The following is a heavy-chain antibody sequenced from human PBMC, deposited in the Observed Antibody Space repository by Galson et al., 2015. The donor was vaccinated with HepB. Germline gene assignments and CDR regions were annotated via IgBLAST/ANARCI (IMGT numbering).Heavy chain of an antibody. CDR2: IRSNTYGGTT. J-gene: IGHJ4*02. CDR3: SSGNYDGGSDH. CDR1: RLTFRDIA. Sequence: ASRLTFRDIAMSWFRQAPGKGLEWIGFIRSNTYGGTTQYAASVKGRFTISRDDSKSISYLQMNSLKTDDTAVYFCSSGNYDGGSDHWGQGTLVTVSS. D-gene: IGHD1-7*01. V-gene: IGHV3-49*03.